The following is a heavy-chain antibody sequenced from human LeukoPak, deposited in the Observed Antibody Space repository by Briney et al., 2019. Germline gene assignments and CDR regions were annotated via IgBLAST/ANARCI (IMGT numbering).Heavy chain of an antibody. CDR1: GGSISSYY. Sequence: SETLSLTCTVSGGSISSYYWSWIRQPPGKGLEWIGYIHYSGSTNCNPSLKSRVTISVDTSKNQFSLKLSSVTAADTAVYYCARGPVAGLNTHWGQGTLVTVSS. V-gene: IGHV4-59*01. CDR3: ARGPVAGLNTH. D-gene: IGHD6-19*01. CDR2: IHYSGST. J-gene: IGHJ4*02.